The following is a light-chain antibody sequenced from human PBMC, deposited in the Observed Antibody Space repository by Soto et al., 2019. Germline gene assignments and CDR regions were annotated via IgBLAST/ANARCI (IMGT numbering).Light chain of an antibody. Sequence: EIQMTQSPSSLSASVGDRVTITCRASQGISNYLAWYQQKPGKVPKLLIYAASTLQSGVLSRFSGSGSGTDFTLNISSLQPEDVATYYCQKYNSAPPLTFGGGTKVEIK. CDR3: QKYNSAPPLT. CDR2: AAS. CDR1: QGISNY. J-gene: IGKJ4*01. V-gene: IGKV1-27*01.